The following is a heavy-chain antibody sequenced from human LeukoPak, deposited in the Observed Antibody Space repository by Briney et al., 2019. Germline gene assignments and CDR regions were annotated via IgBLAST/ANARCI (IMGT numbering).Heavy chain of an antibody. J-gene: IGHJ4*02. CDR2: ISYGGST. CDR3: ARQTSYTSGWYQDY. CDR1: GGSISSYY. Sequence: PSETLSLTCTVSGGSISSYYWSWIRQPPGKGLEWLGIISYGGSTYYNPSLQSRVTISVDTSKNQFSLRLSSVTAPDTAVYYCARQTSYTSGWYQDYWGQGTLVTVSS. V-gene: IGHV4-59*04. D-gene: IGHD6-19*01.